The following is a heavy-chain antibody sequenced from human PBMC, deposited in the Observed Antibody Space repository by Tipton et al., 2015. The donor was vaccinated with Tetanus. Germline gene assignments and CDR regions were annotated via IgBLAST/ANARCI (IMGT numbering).Heavy chain of an antibody. D-gene: IGHD5-12*01. J-gene: IGHJ6*02. CDR1: GGSFGSDY. CDR3: GRLATLGDGGQDA. CDR2: IDYSGST. Sequence: LRLSCAVNGGSFGSDYWSWIRQPPGKGLEWIAEIDYSGSTNYNPSLKSRVTLSIDPSKKQFSHKMRSVTAADTAVYYCGRLATLGDGGQDAWGQGTTVIVSS. V-gene: IGHV4-34*01.